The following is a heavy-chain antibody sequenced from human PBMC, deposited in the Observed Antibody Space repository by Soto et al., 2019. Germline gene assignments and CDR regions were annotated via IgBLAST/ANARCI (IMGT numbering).Heavy chain of an antibody. V-gene: IGHV4-31*03. CDR1: GASISTDGHY. J-gene: IGHJ4*02. CDR3: ARDSRGYYFDY. D-gene: IGHD3-10*01. Sequence: SETLSLTCTVSGASISTDGHYWSWIRQHPGKDLEWIGYIHYSGSTYYNPPLKSRVVISVDTSQSQYFLSLYSVTAADTALYYCARDSRGYYFDYWGQGALVTVSS. CDR2: IHYSGST.